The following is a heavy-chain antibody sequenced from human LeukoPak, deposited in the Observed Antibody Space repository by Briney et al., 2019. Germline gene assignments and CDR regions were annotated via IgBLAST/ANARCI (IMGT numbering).Heavy chain of an antibody. CDR1: GFTFSSYA. J-gene: IGHJ4*02. CDR3: AKEFTDGDYYQDLSY. V-gene: IGHV3-23*01. CDR2: ISGSGGST. D-gene: IGHD4-17*01. Sequence: GGFLRLSCAASGFTFSSYAMSWVRQAPGKGLEWVSAISGSGGSTYYADSVKGRFTISRDNSKNTLYLQMDSLRAEDTAVYYCAKEFTDGDYYQDLSYWGQGTLVTVSS.